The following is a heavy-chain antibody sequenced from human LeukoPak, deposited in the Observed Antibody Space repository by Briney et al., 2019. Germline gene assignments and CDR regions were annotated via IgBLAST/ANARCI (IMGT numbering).Heavy chain of an antibody. CDR1: GGSISSSSYY. CDR2: IYYSGST. J-gene: IGHJ4*02. D-gene: IGHD6-19*01. CDR3: ARGVVAGLPFPYYFDC. V-gene: IGHV4-39*07. Sequence: SETLSLTCTVSGGSISSSSYYWGWIRQPPGKGLVWIGCIYYSGSTSYNPSLKSRVTISVDTSKNQISLKLSSVTAAYTAVYYCARGVVAGLPFPYYFDCWGQGTLVTVSS.